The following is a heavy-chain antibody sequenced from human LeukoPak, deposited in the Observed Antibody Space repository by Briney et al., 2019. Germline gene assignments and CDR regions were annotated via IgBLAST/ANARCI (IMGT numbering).Heavy chain of an antibody. V-gene: IGHV3-30-3*01. J-gene: IGHJ4*02. CDR3: ARGGSHDY. CDR2: ISYDGSNK. CDR1: GFTLSSYA. D-gene: IGHD2-15*01. Sequence: GGSLRLSCAASGFTLSSYAMHWVRQAPGKGLEWVAVISYDGSNKYYADSVKGRFTISRDNSKNTLYLQMNSLRAEDTAVYYCARGGSHDYWGQGTLVTVSS.